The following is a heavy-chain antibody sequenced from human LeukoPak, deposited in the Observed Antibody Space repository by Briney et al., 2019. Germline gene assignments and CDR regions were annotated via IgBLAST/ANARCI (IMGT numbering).Heavy chain of an antibody. CDR1: GGTFSSYA. D-gene: IGHD3-22*01. Sequence: ASAKVSCKGAGGTFSSYAISWVRQAPGQGLEWMGEIIPIFGTANYAQKFQGRVTITADESTSTAYMELSSLRSEDTAVYYCARVTYYYDSSGYYYQHYFDYWGQGTLVTVSS. J-gene: IGHJ4*02. V-gene: IGHV1-69*01. CDR3: ARVTYYYDSSGYYYQHYFDY. CDR2: IIPIFGTA.